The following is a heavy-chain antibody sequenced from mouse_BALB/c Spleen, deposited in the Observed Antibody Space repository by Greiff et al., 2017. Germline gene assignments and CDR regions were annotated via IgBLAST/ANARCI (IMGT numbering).Heavy chain of an antibody. CDR1: GYTFTSYW. V-gene: IGHV1-69*02. Sequence: QVQLQQSGAELVRPGASVKLSCKASGYTFTSYWINWVKQRPGQGLEWIGNIYPSDSYTNYNQKFKDKATLTVDKSSSTAYMQLSSPTSEDSAVYYCTRSTMITTRYAMDYWGQGTSVTVSS. CDR2: IYPSDSYT. D-gene: IGHD2-4*01. J-gene: IGHJ4*01. CDR3: TRSTMITTRYAMDY.